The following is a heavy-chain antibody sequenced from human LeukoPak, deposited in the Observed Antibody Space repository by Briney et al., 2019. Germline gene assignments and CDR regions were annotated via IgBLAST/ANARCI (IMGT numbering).Heavy chain of an antibody. D-gene: IGHD3-10*01. CDR2: ISGSGGGT. V-gene: IGHV3-23*01. CDR3: ARLSAMLRGPEPIYYFDY. Sequence: PGGSLRLSCAASGFTFSSYAMSWVRQAPGKGLEWVSAISGSGGGTYYADSVKGRFTISRDNSKNTLYLQMNSLRAEDTAMYYCARLSAMLRGPEPIYYFDYWGQGTLVTVSS. J-gene: IGHJ4*01. CDR1: GFTFSSYA.